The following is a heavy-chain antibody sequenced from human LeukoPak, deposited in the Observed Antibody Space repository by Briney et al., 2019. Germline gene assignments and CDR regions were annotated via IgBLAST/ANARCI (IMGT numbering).Heavy chain of an antibody. CDR3: ARVGGFSYGYFDY. Sequence: ASVKVSCKASGYTFTSYGISWVRQAPGQGLEWMGWINPNSGGTNHAQKFQGRVTMTRDTSITTAYMELNRLRSDDTAVYYCARVGGFSYGYFDYWGQGTLVTVSS. V-gene: IGHV1-2*02. CDR2: INPNSGGT. J-gene: IGHJ4*02. CDR1: GYTFTSYG. D-gene: IGHD4-17*01.